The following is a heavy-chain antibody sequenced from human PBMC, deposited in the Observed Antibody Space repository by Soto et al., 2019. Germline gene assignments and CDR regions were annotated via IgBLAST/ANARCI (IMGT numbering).Heavy chain of an antibody. CDR3: ARLVYDTRLNYMYFDF. CDR1: GVSISSGNW. J-gene: IGHJ4*02. D-gene: IGHD3-10*01. Sequence: QVKLQESGPGLATPSGTLSLTCAVSGVSISSGNWWTWVRQSPQRGLEYIGEIFHDGTANYYPSFERRVAISVDTSKTQFSLNLTSVTAADTAIYFCARLVYDTRLNYMYFDFWGQGTLVTVSS. V-gene: IGHV4-4*02. CDR2: IFHDGTA.